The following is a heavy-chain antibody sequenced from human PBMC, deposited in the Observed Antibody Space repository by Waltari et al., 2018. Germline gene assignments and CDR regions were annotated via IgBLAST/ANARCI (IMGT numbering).Heavy chain of an antibody. J-gene: IGHJ4*02. D-gene: IGHD6-13*01. CDR3: ARESIAAAGTLDY. CDR2: IYYSGST. Sequence: QLQLQESGPGLVKPSETLSHTCTVSGGSISSSSYYWGWIRQPPGKGLEWIGSIYYSGSTYYNPSLKSRVTISVDTSKNQFSLKLSSVTAADTAVYYCARESIAAAGTLDYWGQGTLVTVSS. V-gene: IGHV4-39*07. CDR1: GGSISSSSYY.